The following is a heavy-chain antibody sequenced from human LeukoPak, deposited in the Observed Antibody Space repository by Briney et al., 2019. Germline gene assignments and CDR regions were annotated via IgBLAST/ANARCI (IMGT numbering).Heavy chain of an antibody. J-gene: IGHJ4*02. CDR1: GYSISSGYY. Sequence: ASETLSLTCAVSGYSISSGYYWGWIRQPPGKGLEWIGSIYHSGSTYYNPSLKSRVTISVDTSKNQFSLKLSSVTAADTAVCYCARQSLSSEPARLGELSFKYYFDYWGQGTLVTVSS. V-gene: IGHV4-38-2*01. CDR2: IYHSGST. CDR3: ARQSLSSEPARLGELSFKYYFDY. D-gene: IGHD3-16*02.